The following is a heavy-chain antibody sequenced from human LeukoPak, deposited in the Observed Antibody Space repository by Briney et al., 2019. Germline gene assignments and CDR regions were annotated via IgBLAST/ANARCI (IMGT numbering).Heavy chain of an antibody. Sequence: GGSLRLSCAASGFTFSHYWMAWVRQAPGKGLEWVANIKQDGGEEYYVDSVRGRFTISRDNAKNSLYLQMNSLRAEDTAVYYCAGSILTGYPNFDYWGQGTLVTVSS. D-gene: IGHD3-9*01. CDR2: IKQDGGEE. CDR1: GFTFSHYW. V-gene: IGHV3-7*01. CDR3: AGSILTGYPNFDY. J-gene: IGHJ4*02.